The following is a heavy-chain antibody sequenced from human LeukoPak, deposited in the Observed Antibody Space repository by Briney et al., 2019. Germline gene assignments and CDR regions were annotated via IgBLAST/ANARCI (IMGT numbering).Heavy chain of an antibody. V-gene: IGHV3-7*01. CDR1: GFTFSSYW. D-gene: IGHD4-23*01. CDR3: ASEGYGGNSDAFDI. CDR2: IKQDGSEK. J-gene: IGHJ3*02. Sequence: PGGALRHSRAASGFTFSSYWMSWVRQAPGKGREWVANIKQDGSEKNYVDSVKGRFTISRDNAKNSLYLQMNSLRAEDTAVYYCASEGYGGNSDAFDIWGQGTMVTVS.